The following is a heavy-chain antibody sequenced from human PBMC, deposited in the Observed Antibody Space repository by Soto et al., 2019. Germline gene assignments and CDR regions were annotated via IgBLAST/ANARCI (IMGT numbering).Heavy chain of an antibody. V-gene: IGHV4-30-4*01. CDR3: ARDVSYCGGDCYSGNFDY. D-gene: IGHD2-21*02. CDR2: IYYSGST. CDR1: GGSISSGDYY. J-gene: IGHJ4*02. Sequence: TLSLTCTVPGGSISSGDYYWSWIRQPPGKGLEWIGYIYYSGSTYYNPSLKSRVTISVDTSKNQFSLKLSSVTAADTAVYYCARDVSYCGGDCYSGNFDYWGQGTLVTV.